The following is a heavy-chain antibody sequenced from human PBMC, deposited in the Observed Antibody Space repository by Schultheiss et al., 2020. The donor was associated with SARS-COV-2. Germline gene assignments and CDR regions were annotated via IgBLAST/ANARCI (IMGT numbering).Heavy chain of an antibody. CDR3: AKGHSALGYSTGWFLDY. D-gene: IGHD6-19*01. Sequence: GGSLRLSCAASGFTFSSYAMHWVRQAPGKGLEWVSAISGSGDSTYYVDSVKGRFTIARDNSKSTLYLQMNSLRAEDTAVYYCAKGHSALGYSTGWFLDYWGQGTLVTVSS. CDR2: ISGSGDST. V-gene: IGHV3-23*01. J-gene: IGHJ4*02. CDR1: GFTFSSYA.